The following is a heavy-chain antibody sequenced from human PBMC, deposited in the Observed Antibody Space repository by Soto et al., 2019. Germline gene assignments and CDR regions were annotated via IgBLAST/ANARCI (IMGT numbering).Heavy chain of an antibody. CDR2: ISYDGNNK. Sequence: QVQLVESGGGVVQPGRSLRLSCAASGFTFSTYGMHWVRQAPGKGLEWVAVISYDGNNKYYADSVKGRFTISRDNSKNTMYQQMGSLRAEDTAGDYCAKSVYNWNDGFFDYWGQGTLFTVSS. D-gene: IGHD1-1*01. CDR1: GFTFSTYG. V-gene: IGHV3-30*18. CDR3: AKSVYNWNDGFFDY. J-gene: IGHJ4*02.